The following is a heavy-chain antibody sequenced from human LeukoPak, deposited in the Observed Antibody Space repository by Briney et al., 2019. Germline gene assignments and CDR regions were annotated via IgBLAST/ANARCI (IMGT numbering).Heavy chain of an antibody. CDR2: IYYSGST. V-gene: IGHV4-59*01. CDR3: ARAWCGDCYGDLYFLFDY. Sequence: SETLSLTCTVSGGSISSYYWSWIRQPPGKGLEWIGCIYYSGSTNYNPSLKSRVTISVDTSKNQFSLKLSSVTAADTAVYYCARAWCGDCYGDLYFLFDYWGQGTLVTVSS. D-gene: IGHD2-21*02. CDR1: GGSISSYY. J-gene: IGHJ4*02.